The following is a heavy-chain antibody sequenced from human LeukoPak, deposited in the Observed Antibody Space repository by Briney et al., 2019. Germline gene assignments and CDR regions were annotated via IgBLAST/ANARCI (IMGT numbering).Heavy chain of an antibody. D-gene: IGHD2-15*01. Sequence: PETLSLTCTVSGGSISSYYWSWIRQPPGKGLEWIGYVHYSGDSNYNPSLKSRITMSVDTSKNQFSLNLNSLTTADTAVYYCAKWSDSRRAFDIWGQGTMVTVSS. CDR2: VHYSGDS. CDR1: GGSISSYY. CDR3: AKWSDSRRAFDI. J-gene: IGHJ3*02. V-gene: IGHV4-59*01.